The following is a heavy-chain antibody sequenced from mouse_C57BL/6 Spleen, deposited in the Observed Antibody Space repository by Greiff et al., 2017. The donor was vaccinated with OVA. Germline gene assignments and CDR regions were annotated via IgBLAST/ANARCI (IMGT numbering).Heavy chain of an antibody. V-gene: IGHV10-1*01. Sequence: DVKLQESGGGFVQPKGSLKLSCAASGFSFNTYAMNWVRQAPGQGLEWVARIRSKSNNYATYYAVSVKDRFTISRDDSASMLYLQMNNLKTEDSAMYYCARHDYGGWYYAMDDWGTGTTGTVSS. J-gene: IGHJ4*01. CDR3: ARHDYGGWYYAMDD. D-gene: IGHD1-1*01. CDR2: IRSKSNNYAT. CDR1: GFSFNTYA.